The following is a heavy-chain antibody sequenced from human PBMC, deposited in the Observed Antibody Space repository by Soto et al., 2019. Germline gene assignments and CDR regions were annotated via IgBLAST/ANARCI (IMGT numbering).Heavy chain of an antibody. V-gene: IGHV3-48*01. Sequence: GGSLRLSCAASGFTFSSFSMNWVRQAPGKGLEWLSYITSSSITIYYADSVKGRFTISRDNAKNSLYLQMNSLRSEDTAVYYCARAGYCSSTSCRTLGRFDYWGQGTLVTVSS. CDR2: ITSSSITI. CDR3: ARAGYCSSTSCRTLGRFDY. CDR1: GFTFSSFS. D-gene: IGHD2-2*03. J-gene: IGHJ4*02.